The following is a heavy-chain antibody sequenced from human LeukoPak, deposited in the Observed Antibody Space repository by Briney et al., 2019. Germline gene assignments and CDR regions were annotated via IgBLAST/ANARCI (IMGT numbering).Heavy chain of an antibody. CDR2: INHSGST. CDR3: AIGYCSSTSCYGYYGMDV. J-gene: IGHJ6*02. D-gene: IGHD2-2*01. V-gene: IGHV4-34*01. Sequence: SETLSLTCAVYGGSFSGYYWSWIRQPPGKGLEWIGEINHSGSTNYNSSLKSRVTISVDTSKNQFSLKLSSVTAADTAVYYCAIGYCSSTSCYGYYGMDVWGQGTTVTVSS. CDR1: GGSFSGYY.